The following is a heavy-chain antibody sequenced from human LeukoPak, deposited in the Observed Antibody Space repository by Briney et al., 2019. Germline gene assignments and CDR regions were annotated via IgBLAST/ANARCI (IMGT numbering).Heavy chain of an antibody. Sequence: GGSLRLSCAASGLTFSSYAMSWVRQAPGKGLAWVSGISGSGGSTFYADSVKGRFAISRDNSKNTLYLQMNSLRAEDTAVYYCAKGGGHSNYVNWFDPWGQGTLVTVSS. D-gene: IGHD4-11*01. J-gene: IGHJ5*02. CDR3: AKGGGHSNYVNWFDP. CDR2: ISGSGGST. CDR1: GLTFSSYA. V-gene: IGHV3-23*01.